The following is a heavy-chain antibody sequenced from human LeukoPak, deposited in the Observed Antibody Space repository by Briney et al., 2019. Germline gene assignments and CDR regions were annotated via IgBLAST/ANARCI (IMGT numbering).Heavy chain of an antibody. D-gene: IGHD3-3*01. CDR2: IYTSGST. J-gene: IGHJ4*02. CDR3: ARRSGYYTYYFDY. CDR1: GGSISSYY. Sequence: PSETLSLTCTVPGGSISSYYWSWIRQPPGKGLEWIGYIYTSGSTNYNPSLKSRVTISVDTSKNQFSLKLSSVTAADTAVYYCARRSGYYTYYFDYWGQGTLVTVSS. V-gene: IGHV4-4*09.